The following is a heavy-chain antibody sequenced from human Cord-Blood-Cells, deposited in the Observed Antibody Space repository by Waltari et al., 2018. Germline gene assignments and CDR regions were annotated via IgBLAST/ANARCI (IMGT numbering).Heavy chain of an antibody. CDR2: IKRKTEGGKK. V-gene: IGHV3-15*01. J-gene: IGHJ3*02. CDR1: GFTFSNAW. CDR3: PQEGGDDAFDI. Sequence: EVQLVESGGGLVKPGGSLRLSCAASGFTFSNAWMSWVRQAPGKGWGWVGGIKRKTEGGKKANLAPGKGDFTCTENDSKNSLNRQIKGWKTGEPALNNGPQEGGDDAFDIWGQGTMVTVSS. D-gene: IGHD3-16*01.